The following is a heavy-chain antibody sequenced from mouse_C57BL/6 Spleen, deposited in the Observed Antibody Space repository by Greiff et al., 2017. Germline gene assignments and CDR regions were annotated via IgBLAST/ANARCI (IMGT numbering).Heavy chain of an antibody. Sequence: QVQLQQPGAELVKPGASVKLSCKASGYTFTSYWMQWVKQRPGQGLEWIGEIDPSDSYTNYNQKFKGKATLTVDTSSSTAYMQLSSLTSEDSAVYYCARGGDGYRAMDYWGQGTSVTVSS. J-gene: IGHJ4*01. CDR2: IDPSDSYT. V-gene: IGHV1-50*01. D-gene: IGHD2-3*01. CDR3: ARGGDGYRAMDY. CDR1: GYTFTSYW.